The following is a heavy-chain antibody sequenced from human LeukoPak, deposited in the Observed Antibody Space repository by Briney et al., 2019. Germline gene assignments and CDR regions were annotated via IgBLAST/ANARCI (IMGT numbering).Heavy chain of an antibody. Sequence: PGGSLRLSCAASGFTFSSYAMSWVRQAPGKGLEWVSAISGSGGSTYYADSVKGRFTISRDNSKNTLYLQMNSLRAEDTAVYYCAKVPAPWVVPAAIYFDYWGQGTLVTVSS. CDR1: GFTFSSYA. V-gene: IGHV3-23*01. D-gene: IGHD2-2*01. CDR3: AKVPAPWVVPAAIYFDY. CDR2: ISGSGGST. J-gene: IGHJ4*02.